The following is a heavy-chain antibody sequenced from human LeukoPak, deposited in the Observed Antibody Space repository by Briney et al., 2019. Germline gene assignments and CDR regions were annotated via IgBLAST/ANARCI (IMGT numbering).Heavy chain of an antibody. CDR3: AREIYDSSGYYYFFDY. CDR1: GFTFDDYT. J-gene: IGHJ4*02. V-gene: IGHV3-43*01. CDR2: ISWDGGST. D-gene: IGHD3-22*01. Sequence: GGSLRLSCAASGFTFDDYTMHWVRQAPGKGLEWVSLISWDGGSTYYADSVKGRFTISRDNSKNSLYLQMNSLRTEDTAVYYCAREIYDSSGYYYFFDYWGQGTLVTVSS.